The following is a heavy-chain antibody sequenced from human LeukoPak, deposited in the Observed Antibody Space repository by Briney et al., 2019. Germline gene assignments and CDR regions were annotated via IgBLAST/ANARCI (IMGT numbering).Heavy chain of an antibody. Sequence: RASVKVSCKASGYTFTSYDINWVRQATGQGLEWMGWMNPNSGNTGYAQKFQGRVTMTRNTSISTAYMELSSLRSEDTAVYYCARKGSISGYCSSTSCYTGDYWGQGTLVTVSS. D-gene: IGHD2-2*02. J-gene: IGHJ4*02. V-gene: IGHV1-8*01. CDR1: GYTFTSYD. CDR2: MNPNSGNT. CDR3: ARKGSISGYCSSTSCYTGDY.